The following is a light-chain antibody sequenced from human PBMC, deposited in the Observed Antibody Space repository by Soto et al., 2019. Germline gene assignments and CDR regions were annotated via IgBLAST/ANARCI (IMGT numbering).Light chain of an antibody. CDR2: GAS. Sequence: EIVMTQSPATLSVSPGERATLSCRASQSVSSNLAWYQQKPGQAPRLLIYGASTRATGIPARFSGSRSGTEFTLTVSSRQSEDFAVYSCQQYDDWPRTFGQGTKVEIK. CDR1: QSVSSN. V-gene: IGKV3-15*01. J-gene: IGKJ1*01. CDR3: QQYDDWPRT.